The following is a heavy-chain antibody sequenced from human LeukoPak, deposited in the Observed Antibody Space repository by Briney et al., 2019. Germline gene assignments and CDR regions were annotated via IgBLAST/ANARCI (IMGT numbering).Heavy chain of an antibody. CDR2: INSDGINT. CDR3: ARDRNTDFWSGYYTNYFDY. J-gene: IGHJ4*02. D-gene: IGHD3-3*01. V-gene: IGHV3-74*01. CDR1: GFTFSNYW. Sequence: GGSLRLSCAASGFTFSNYWMHWVRHAPGKGLVWVSRINSDGINTSYADSVKGRFTISRDNAKNTLNLQMNSLRAEDTAVYYCARDRNTDFWSGYYTNYFDYWGQGTLVTVSS.